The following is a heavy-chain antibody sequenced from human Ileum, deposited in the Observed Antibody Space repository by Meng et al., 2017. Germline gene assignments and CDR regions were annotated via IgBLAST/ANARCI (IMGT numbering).Heavy chain of an antibody. CDR3: ARVELRGDTRDSCGLDH. CDR1: GRSLTEYS. D-gene: IGHD3-22*01. J-gene: IGHJ4*02. V-gene: IGHV4-34*01. CDR2: INHGGNT. Sequence: VVLQQVGAGVSQHSESLSLVCAGVGRSLTEYSWSWTRQTPGKGLEWIGEINHGGNTNYNPSLKSRVTISIDMSREQFSLKLTSVTAADTAVYYCARVELRGDTRDSCGLDHWGQGTLVTVSS.